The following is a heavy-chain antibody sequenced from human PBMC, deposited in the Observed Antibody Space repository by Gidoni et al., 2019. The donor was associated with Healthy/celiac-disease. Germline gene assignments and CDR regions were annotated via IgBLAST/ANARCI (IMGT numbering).Heavy chain of an antibody. CDR3: ARSHGSIVVVVAAPRYYGMDV. J-gene: IGHJ6*02. V-gene: IGHV1-69*06. Sequence: QVQLVQSGAEVKKPGSSVKVSCKASAGTFSSYALSWVRQAPGQGLEWMGGIIPIFGTANYAQKFQGRVTITADKSTSTAYMELSSLRSEDTAVYYCARSHGSIVVVVAAPRYYGMDVWGQGTTVTVSS. D-gene: IGHD2-15*01. CDR1: AGTFSSYA. CDR2: IIPIFGTA.